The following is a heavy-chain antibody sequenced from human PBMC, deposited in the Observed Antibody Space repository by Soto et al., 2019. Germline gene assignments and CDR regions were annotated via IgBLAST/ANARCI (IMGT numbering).Heavy chain of an antibody. J-gene: IGHJ4*02. D-gene: IGHD1-26*01. CDR1: GGSISSSSYY. V-gene: IGHV4-39*01. CDR3: ARQSSSVRVGATEIDY. CDR2: IYYSGST. Sequence: KSSETLSLTCTVSGGSISSSSYYWGWIRQPPGKGLEWIGSIYYSGSTYYNPSLKSRVTISVDTSKNQFSLKLSSVTAADTAVYYCARQSSSVRVGATEIDYWGQGPLATVYS.